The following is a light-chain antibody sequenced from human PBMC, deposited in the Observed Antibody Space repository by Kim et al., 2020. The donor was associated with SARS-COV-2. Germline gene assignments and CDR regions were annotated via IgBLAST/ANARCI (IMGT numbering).Light chain of an antibody. CDR2: RNY. V-gene: IGLV1-47*01. J-gene: IGLJ2*01. CDR3: AAWDDSLSGVV. CDR1: SSNIGSNY. Sequence: QSVLTQPPSASGTPGQRVSISCSGGSSNIGSNYLYWYQQLPGTAPKLLIYRNYQRPSGVPDRFSGSKSGTSASLAISGLRSEDEADYYCAAWDDSLSGVVFGGGTQLTVL.